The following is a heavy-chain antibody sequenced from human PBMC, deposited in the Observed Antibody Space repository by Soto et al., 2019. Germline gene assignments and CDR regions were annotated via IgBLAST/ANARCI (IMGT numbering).Heavy chain of an antibody. D-gene: IGHD6-6*01. J-gene: IGHJ4*02. Sequence: SETLSLTCAVYGGSFSGYYWSWIRQPPGKGLGWIGEINHSGSTNYNPSLKSRVTISVDTSKNQFSLKLSSVTAADTAVYYCARVGVQYSGSFNYFDYWGQGTLVTVSS. CDR3: ARVGVQYSGSFNYFDY. CDR1: GGSFSGYY. CDR2: INHSGST. V-gene: IGHV4-34*01.